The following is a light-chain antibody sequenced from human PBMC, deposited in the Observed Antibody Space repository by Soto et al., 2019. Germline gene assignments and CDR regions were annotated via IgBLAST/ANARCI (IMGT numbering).Light chain of an antibody. V-gene: IGLV1-51*01. CDR2: DNN. J-gene: IGLJ2*01. CDR3: ATWDGSPHGEV. CDR1: SFNIGDNY. Sequence: QSALTQSTSVSAAPGQNVTISCSGTSFNIGDNYVSWYQQLPGTATKLLIYDNNKRPSGIPDLFSGSKSATSGTLDITGLQTGDEADYYCATWDGSPHGEVFGAGTKVTVL.